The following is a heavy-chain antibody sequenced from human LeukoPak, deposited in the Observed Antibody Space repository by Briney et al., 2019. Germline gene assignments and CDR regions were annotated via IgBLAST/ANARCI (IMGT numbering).Heavy chain of an antibody. CDR3: ARGDHYYDSSAFLDY. V-gene: IGHV3-30*04. D-gene: IGHD3-22*01. Sequence: GGSLRLSCAASGFTFNLYAMHWVRLAPGKGLEWVALMSYDGSNKYYTDSVKGRFSTSRDNSKNTLYVQINNLRPEDTAVYYCARGDHYYDSSAFLDYWGQGTLVTVSS. CDR2: MSYDGSNK. J-gene: IGHJ4*02. CDR1: GFTFNLYA.